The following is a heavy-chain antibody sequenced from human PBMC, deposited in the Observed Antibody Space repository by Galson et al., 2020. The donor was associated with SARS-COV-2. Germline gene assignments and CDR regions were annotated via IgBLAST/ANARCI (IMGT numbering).Heavy chain of an antibody. CDR2: ISYDGSNK. D-gene: IGHD3-9*01. CDR3: ARDRLRYFDWLSNDAFDI. J-gene: IGHJ3*02. CDR1: GFTFSSYA. Sequence: GESLKISCAASGFTFSSYAMHWVRQAPGKGLEWVAVISYDGSNKYYADSVKGRFTISRDNSKNTLYLQMNSPRAEDTAVYYCARDRLRYFDWLSNDAFDIWGQGTMVTVSS. V-gene: IGHV3-30*04.